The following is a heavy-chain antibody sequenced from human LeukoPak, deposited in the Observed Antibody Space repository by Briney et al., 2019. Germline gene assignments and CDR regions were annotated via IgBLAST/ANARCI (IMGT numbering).Heavy chain of an antibody. Sequence: GGSLKLSCAASGFTFSSYGMHWVRQAPGKGLEWVALIQYDGSNKYYADSVQGRFTISRDNSKNTLYLQMNSLRAEDTAVYYCAKGTIGYCSSAGCYIDDWGQGTLVTVSS. V-gene: IGHV3-30*02. CDR1: GFTFSSYG. CDR2: IQYDGSNK. D-gene: IGHD2-2*01. J-gene: IGHJ4*02. CDR3: AKGTIGYCSSAGCYIDD.